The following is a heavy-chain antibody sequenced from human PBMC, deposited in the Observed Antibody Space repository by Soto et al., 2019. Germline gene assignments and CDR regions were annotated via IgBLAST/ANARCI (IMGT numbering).Heavy chain of an antibody. D-gene: IGHD3-10*01. J-gene: IGHJ4*02. V-gene: IGHV4-59*08. CDR1: GGSISIYY. CDR2: IYYSGST. CDR3: ARHVRSMVRGVIKGLDY. Sequence: SETLSLTCTVSGGSISIYYWSWIRQPPGKGLEWIGYIYYSGSTNYNPSLKSRVTISVDTSKNQFSLKLSSVTAADTAVYYCARHVRSMVRGVIKGLDYWGQGTLVTVSS.